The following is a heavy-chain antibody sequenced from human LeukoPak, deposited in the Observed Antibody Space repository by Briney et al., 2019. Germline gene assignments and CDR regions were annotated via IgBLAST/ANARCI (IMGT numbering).Heavy chain of an antibody. CDR3: ARAPVRNYYYYMDV. CDR2: IYYSGTT. Sequence: SETLSLTCTVSGGSISSSHYYWGWIRQSPGKGLEWIGTIYYSGTTYYNPSLESRVTISEDMSKNQFSLTLRSVTAADTAVYYCARAPVRNYYYYMDVWGKGTTVTVSS. D-gene: IGHD6-6*01. V-gene: IGHV4-39*07. J-gene: IGHJ6*03. CDR1: GGSISSSHYY.